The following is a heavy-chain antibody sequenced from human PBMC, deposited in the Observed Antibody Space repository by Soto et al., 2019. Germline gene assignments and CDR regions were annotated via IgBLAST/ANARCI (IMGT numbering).Heavy chain of an antibody. CDR1: AGSIGTYY. CDR3: ARLNSGSFDY. Sequence: SETLSLTCAVSAGSIGTYYWSWIRQPPGKGLEWIGDIYYSGSTIYNPSLKSRVSISVDTSKKQFSLKVTSVTAADTAVYYCARLNSGSFDYWGQGTRVTVSS. CDR2: IYYSGST. V-gene: IGHV4-59*01. D-gene: IGHD1-26*01. J-gene: IGHJ4*02.